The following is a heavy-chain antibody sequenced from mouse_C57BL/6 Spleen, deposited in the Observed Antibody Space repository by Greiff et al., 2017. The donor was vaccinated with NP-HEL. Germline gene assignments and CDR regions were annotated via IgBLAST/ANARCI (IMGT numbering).Heavy chain of an antibody. D-gene: IGHD1-2*01. CDR3: GSHYDGAMDN. CDR1: GYAFSSSW. J-gene: IGHJ4*01. V-gene: IGHV1-82*01. CDR2: IYPGDGDT. Sequence: VQLQQSGPELVKPGASVKISCKASGYAFSSSWMNWVTQRPGKGLEGIGRIYPGDGDTNYNGKFKGKATLTADKSSSTAYMQLSSLTSEDSAVDFCGSHYDGAMDNWGKGTSVTVSS.